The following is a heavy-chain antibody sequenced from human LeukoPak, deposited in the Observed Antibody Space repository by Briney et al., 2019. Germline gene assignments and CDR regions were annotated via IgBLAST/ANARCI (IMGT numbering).Heavy chain of an antibody. Sequence: PSETLSLTCTVSGGSVSSSNYFWAWIRRPPGKGLEWIGTIYYSEGATYYNPSLKSRVTISVDTSKNQFSLKLRSVTAADTAVYYCATTVRLEEANQNWFDPWGQGTLVTVSS. CDR3: ATTVRLEEANQNWFDP. V-gene: IGHV4-39*01. CDR2: IYYSEGAT. J-gene: IGHJ5*02. CDR1: GGSVSSSNYF. D-gene: IGHD3-3*01.